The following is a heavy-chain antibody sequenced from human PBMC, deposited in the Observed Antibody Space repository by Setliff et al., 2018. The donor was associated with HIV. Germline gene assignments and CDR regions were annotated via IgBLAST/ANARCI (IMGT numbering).Heavy chain of an antibody. CDR3: ARFHPYWYDDNGYYGYYFDY. CDR1: GESFRGHF. D-gene: IGHD3-22*01. Sequence: SETLSLTCVVNGESFRGHFWTWIRQTPGKGLQWIGEIRHSGNTNYNPSLKSRLTMSVDTSKSQFSLRLNSVTAADTVVYYCARFHPYWYDDNGYYGYYFDYWGQGTLVTVSS. CDR2: IRHSGNT. V-gene: IGHV4-34*01. J-gene: IGHJ4*02.